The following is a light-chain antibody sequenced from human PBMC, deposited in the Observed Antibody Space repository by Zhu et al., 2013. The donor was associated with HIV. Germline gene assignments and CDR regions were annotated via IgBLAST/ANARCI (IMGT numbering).Light chain of an antibody. V-gene: IGKV4-1*01. J-gene: IGKJ1*01. CDR2: WAS. Sequence: DIVMTQSPDSLAVSLGERATINCKSSQSVLYSSNNKNYLAWYQQKPGQPPKLLIYWASIRESGVPDRFSGSGSGTEFTLTISSLQAEDVAVYFCQQYYRTPQTFGQGTKVEVK. CDR1: QSVLYSSNNKNY. CDR3: QQYYRTPQT.